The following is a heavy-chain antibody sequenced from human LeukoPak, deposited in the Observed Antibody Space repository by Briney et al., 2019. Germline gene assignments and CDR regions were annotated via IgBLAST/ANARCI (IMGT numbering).Heavy chain of an antibody. CDR2: IYYSGST. J-gene: IGHJ4*02. D-gene: IGHD1-26*01. CDR1: GGSFSSYY. Sequence: SETLSLTCAVYGGSFSSYYWGWIRQPPGKGLEWIGSIYYSGSTYYNPSLKSRVTISVDTSKNQFSLKLSSVTAADTAVYYCARRLIVGATTFDYWGQGTLVTVSS. CDR3: ARRLIVGATTFDY. V-gene: IGHV4-39*01.